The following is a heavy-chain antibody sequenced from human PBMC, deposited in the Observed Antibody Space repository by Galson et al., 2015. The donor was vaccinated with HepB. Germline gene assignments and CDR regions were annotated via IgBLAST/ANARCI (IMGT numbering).Heavy chain of an antibody. V-gene: IGHV3-30*18. CDR2: ISYDGSNK. CDR3: AKEAWGGSYDY. D-gene: IGHD1-26*01. J-gene: IGHJ4*02. Sequence: SLRLSCAASGFTFSSYGMHWVRQAPGKGLEWVAVISYDGSNKYYADSVKGRFTISRDNSKNTLYLQMNSLRAEDTAVYYCAKEAWGGSYDYWGQGTLVTVSS. CDR1: GFTFSSYG.